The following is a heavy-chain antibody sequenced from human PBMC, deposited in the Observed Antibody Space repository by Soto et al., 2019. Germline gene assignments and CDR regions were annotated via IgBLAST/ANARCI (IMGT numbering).Heavy chain of an antibody. CDR2: INPSGGST. J-gene: IGHJ4*02. CDR1: GYTFTSYY. CDR3: ARDLYSSSWYRSYYFDD. Sequence: ASVKVSCKASGYTFTSYYMHWVRQAPGQGLEWMGIINPSGGSTSYAQKFQGRVTMTRDTSTSTVYMELSSLRSEDTAVYYCARDLYSSSWYRSYYFDDWGQGIRVTVSS. V-gene: IGHV1-46*01. D-gene: IGHD6-13*01.